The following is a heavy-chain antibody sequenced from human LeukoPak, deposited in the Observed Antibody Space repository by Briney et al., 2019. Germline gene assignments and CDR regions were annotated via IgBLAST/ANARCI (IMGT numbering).Heavy chain of an antibody. D-gene: IGHD2-21*01. J-gene: IGHJ4*02. Sequence: PSGTLSLTCAVSGGSISSGNWWSWVRQPPRKGLEWIGEIYNSGSTNYNPSLKSRVTISVDNSKNQFSLRLSSVTAADTAVYYCARGGRLTKNDYWGQGTLVTVSS. V-gene: IGHV4-4*02. CDR3: ARGGRLTKNDY. CDR1: GGSISSGNW. CDR2: IYNSGST.